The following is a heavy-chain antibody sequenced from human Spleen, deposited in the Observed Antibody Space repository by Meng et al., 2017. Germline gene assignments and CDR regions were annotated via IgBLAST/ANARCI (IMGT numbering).Heavy chain of an antibody. Sequence: GGSLRLSCAASGFYFSNAWMSWVRQAPGKGLEWVGRIKSNTDGGTAEYAAPVTGRFTISRDDAQNTLYLQMDSLKTEDTAVYYCTTDLPFTEGGVITTWGQGTLVTVSS. D-gene: IGHD3-16*02. J-gene: IGHJ5*02. CDR3: TTDLPFTEGGVITT. CDR2: IKSNTDGGTA. V-gene: IGHV3-15*01. CDR1: GFYFSNAW.